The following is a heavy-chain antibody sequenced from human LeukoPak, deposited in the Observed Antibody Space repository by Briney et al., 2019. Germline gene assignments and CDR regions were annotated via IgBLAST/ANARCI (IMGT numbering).Heavy chain of an antibody. CDR3: ARGVAMIVVVINDAFDI. CDR1: GYTFTGYY. CDR2: INPNSGGT. Sequence: ASVKVSCKASGYTFTGYYMHWVRQAPGQGLEWMGWINPNSGGTNYAQKFQGRVTMTRDTSISTAYMELRRLRSDDTAVYYCARGVAMIVVVINDAFDIWGQGTMVTVSS. D-gene: IGHD3-22*01. V-gene: IGHV1-2*02. J-gene: IGHJ3*02.